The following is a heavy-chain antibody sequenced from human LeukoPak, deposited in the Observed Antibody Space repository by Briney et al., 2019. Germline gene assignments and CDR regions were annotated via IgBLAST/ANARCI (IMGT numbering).Heavy chain of an antibody. CDR3: ARDLVVVTGLRTRGSFDI. Sequence: ASVKVSCKASGYNFTSYYMHWVRQAPGQGLEWMGIINPSGGTTSYAQKFQGRVTVTRDTSTSTVYMELSSLRSEDTAVYYCARDLVVVTGLRTRGSFDIWGQGTMVTVSS. D-gene: IGHD2-21*02. J-gene: IGHJ3*02. CDR1: GYNFTSYY. V-gene: IGHV1-46*01. CDR2: INPSGGTT.